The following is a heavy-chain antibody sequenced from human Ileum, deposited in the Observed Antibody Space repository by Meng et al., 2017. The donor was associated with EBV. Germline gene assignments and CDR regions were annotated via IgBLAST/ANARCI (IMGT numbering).Heavy chain of an antibody. Sequence: VGSGGGLGGPGGSLRLACAASGFTFRDAWMSWVRQAPGKGLEWVGRIATKTNGEATQYAGPVRGRFTISRDDSKTTLYLQMNSLKTDDTAVYYCTILNRGRFDYWGRGALVTVSS. CDR3: TILNRGRFDY. CDR2: IATKTNGEAT. D-gene: IGHD2/OR15-2a*01. CDR1: GFTFRDAW. V-gene: IGHV3-15*04. J-gene: IGHJ4*02.